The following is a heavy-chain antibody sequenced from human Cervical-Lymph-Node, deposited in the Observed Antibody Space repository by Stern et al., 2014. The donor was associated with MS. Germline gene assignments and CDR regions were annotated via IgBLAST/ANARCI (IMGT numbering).Heavy chain of an antibody. V-gene: IGHV3-33*01. Sequence: QVQLVESGGGVVQPGRSLRLSCAASGFTFSSYGMHWVRQAPGKGLEWVAVIWYDGSNKYYADSVKGRFTISRDNSKNTLYLQMNSLRAEDTAVYYCARQYYGSGSFFVGYWGQGTLVTVSS. CDR3: ARQYYGSGSFFVGY. D-gene: IGHD3-10*01. J-gene: IGHJ4*02. CDR1: GFTFSSYG. CDR2: IWYDGSNK.